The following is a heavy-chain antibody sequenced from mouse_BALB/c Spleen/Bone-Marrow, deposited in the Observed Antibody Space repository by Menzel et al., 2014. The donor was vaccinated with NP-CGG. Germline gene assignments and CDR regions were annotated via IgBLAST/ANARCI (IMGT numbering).Heavy chain of an antibody. V-gene: IGHV5-6*01. CDR2: INNGGTYS. D-gene: IGHD4-1*02. CDR3: ALNWDSAY. J-gene: IGHJ3*01. Sequence: EVMLVESGGDLVKPGGSLKLSCAASGFTFSSYGMSWVRQTPDKRLEWVVTINNGGTYSYYPDSVKGRFTISRDNAKNTLYLQMSSLKSEDTAMYCCALNWDSAYWGQGTLVTVSA. CDR1: GFTFSSYG.